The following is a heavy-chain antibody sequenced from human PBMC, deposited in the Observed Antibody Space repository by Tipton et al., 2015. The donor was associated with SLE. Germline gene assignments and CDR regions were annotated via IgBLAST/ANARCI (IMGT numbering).Heavy chain of an antibody. V-gene: IGHV4-61*02. J-gene: IGHJ3*02. CDR2: IYTSGST. CDR1: GGSIRSGRFY. Sequence: LRLSCTVSGGSIRSGRFYWGWIRQTAGQGLEWIGRIYTSGSTNYNPSLKSRVNISVDTSKNQFPLKLSSVTAADTAVYYCASKDGYNSPVAFDIWGQGTMVTVPS. D-gene: IGHD5-24*01. CDR3: ASKDGYNSPVAFDI.